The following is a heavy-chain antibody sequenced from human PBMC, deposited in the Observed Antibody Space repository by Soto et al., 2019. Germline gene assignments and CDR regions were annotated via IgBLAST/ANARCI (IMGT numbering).Heavy chain of an antibody. D-gene: IGHD2-2*01. CDR2: ISCGSSSI. CDR3: ARSPCCSTSCLNEF. Sequence: GGSLRLSCAASGFTFRSYSMNWVRQAPGKGLEWVSYISCGSSSIYYADSVKGRFTISRDIAKNSLYLHMNSLREEDTALYYCARSPCCSTSCLNEFWGQGTLVTVCS. V-gene: IGHV3-48*02. CDR1: GFTFRSYS. J-gene: IGHJ1*01.